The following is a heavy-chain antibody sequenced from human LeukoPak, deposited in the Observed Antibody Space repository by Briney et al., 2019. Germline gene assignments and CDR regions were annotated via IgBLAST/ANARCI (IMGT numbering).Heavy chain of an antibody. Sequence: GWSLRLSCAASGFTFSSYAMYWVRQAPGKGLEWVSAISGSGGSTYYADSVKGRFTISRDKSKSTLYLQMNSLRAEDTAVYYCAKDISPPLFSGYDYWGQGTLVTVSS. CDR2: ISGSGGST. D-gene: IGHD5-12*01. CDR3: AKDISPPLFSGYDY. CDR1: GFTFSSYA. J-gene: IGHJ4*02. V-gene: IGHV3-23*01.